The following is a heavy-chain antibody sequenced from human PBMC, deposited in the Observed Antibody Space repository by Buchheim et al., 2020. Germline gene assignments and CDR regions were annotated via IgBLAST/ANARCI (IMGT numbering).Heavy chain of an antibody. V-gene: IGHV3-23*01. J-gene: IGHJ4*02. CDR2: ITASGSST. CDR1: GFTFSTYG. Sequence: EVLLLESGGDLVQPGGSLRLSCAVSGFTFSTYGMSWVRQAPGKGLEWLSGITASGSSTYYADSVKGRFPLSRDNSMNPLYLQMRSLGVEDTAVYYCAAFSSSGLWGQGTL. CDR3: AAFSSSGL. D-gene: IGHD3-10*01.